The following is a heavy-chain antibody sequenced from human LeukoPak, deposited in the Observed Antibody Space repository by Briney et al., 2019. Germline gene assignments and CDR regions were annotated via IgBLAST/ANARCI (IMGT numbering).Heavy chain of an antibody. CDR2: INHSGST. Sequence: SETLSLTCAVYGGSFSGYYWSWIRQPPGKGLEWIGEINHSGSTNYSPSLKSRVTISVDTSKNQFSLKLSSVTAADTAVYYCARGLVVPAAHAFDIWGQGTMVTVSS. J-gene: IGHJ3*02. D-gene: IGHD2-2*01. CDR1: GGSFSGYY. CDR3: ARGLVVPAAHAFDI. V-gene: IGHV4-34*01.